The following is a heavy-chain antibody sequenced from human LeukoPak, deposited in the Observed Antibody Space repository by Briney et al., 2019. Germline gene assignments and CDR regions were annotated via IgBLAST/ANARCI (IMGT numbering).Heavy chain of an antibody. V-gene: IGHV3-21*01. CDR1: GFTFSSYG. CDR3: ASMYYDFWSGPALGMDV. D-gene: IGHD3-3*01. J-gene: IGHJ6*02. CDR2: ISSSSSYI. Sequence: GGSLRLSCAASGFTFSSYGMHWVRQAPGKGLEWVSSISSSSSYIYYADSVKGRFTISRDNAKNSLYLQMNSLRAEDTAVYYCASMYYDFWSGPALGMDVWGQGTTVTVSS.